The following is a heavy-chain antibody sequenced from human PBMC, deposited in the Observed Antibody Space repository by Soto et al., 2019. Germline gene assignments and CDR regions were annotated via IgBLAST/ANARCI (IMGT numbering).Heavy chain of an antibody. CDR1: GYTFTRNA. CDR3: ARDRYYDFWSGLFDP. Sequence: GASVKVSCKASGYTFTRNAIHWVRQAPGQRLEWIGRINAGNGNTKYSQKYQDRVTITRDTSASTAYMKLSTLRSEDTAIYYCARDRYYDFWSGLFDPWGQGTLVTVSS. V-gene: IGHV1-3*01. CDR2: INAGNGNT. D-gene: IGHD3-3*01. J-gene: IGHJ5*02.